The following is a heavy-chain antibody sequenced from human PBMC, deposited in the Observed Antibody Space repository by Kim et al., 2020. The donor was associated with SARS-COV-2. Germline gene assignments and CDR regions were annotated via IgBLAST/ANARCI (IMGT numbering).Heavy chain of an antibody. CDR3: VREPNY. Sequence: GGSLRLSCAASGFSFSDYYMSWIRQAPGKGLEWVAYINSDGTSIKYADSVNGRFTISRDNAKKSLSLQMNSLTPEDTAVYYCVREPNYWGHGTLVTVSS. CDR1: GFSFSDYY. J-gene: IGHJ4*01. V-gene: IGHV3-11*01. CDR2: INSDGTSI.